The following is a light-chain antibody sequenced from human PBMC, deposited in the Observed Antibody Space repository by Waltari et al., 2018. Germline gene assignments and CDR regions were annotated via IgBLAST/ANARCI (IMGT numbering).Light chain of an antibody. CDR2: SAS. CDR3: QQTYITPYT. Sequence: QMTQSPSSLSASVGDRVTITCLASQSVSTYLNWYQLRPGKAPKFLIYSASTLHSGVPSRFSGSGSETDFTLTIASLQPEDFASYYCQQTYITPYTFGQGTKLEI. CDR1: QSVSTY. J-gene: IGKJ2*01. V-gene: IGKV1-39*01.